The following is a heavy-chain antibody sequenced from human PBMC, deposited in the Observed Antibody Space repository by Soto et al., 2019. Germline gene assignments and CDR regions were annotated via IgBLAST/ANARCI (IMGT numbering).Heavy chain of an antibody. V-gene: IGHV1-3*04. Sequence: ASVKVSCKXSGSTFTDYAIHWVRQAPGHRLAWMGWIGTGNGNTKFSQKFQGRVTITRDTSATTAYMELTSLRSEDTAVYYCAKGSRMWTPDYWGQGTLVTVSS. CDR1: GSTFTDYA. CDR3: AKGSRMWTPDY. J-gene: IGHJ4*02. D-gene: IGHD2-21*01. CDR2: IGTGNGNT.